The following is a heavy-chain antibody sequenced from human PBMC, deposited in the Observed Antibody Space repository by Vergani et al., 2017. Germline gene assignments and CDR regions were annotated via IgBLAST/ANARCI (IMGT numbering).Heavy chain of an antibody. V-gene: IGHV3-43*01. CDR3: AKDISXWPEYYYYYYGMDV. Sequence: EVQLVESGGVVVQPGGSLILSCAASGFTFDDYTMHWVRQAPGKGLEWVSLISWDGGSTYYADSVKGRFTISRDNSKNSLYLQMNSLRTEDTALYYCAKDISXWPEYYYYYYGMDVWGQGTTVTVSS. J-gene: IGHJ6*02. CDR2: ISWDGGST. D-gene: IGHD6-19*01. CDR1: GFTFDDYT.